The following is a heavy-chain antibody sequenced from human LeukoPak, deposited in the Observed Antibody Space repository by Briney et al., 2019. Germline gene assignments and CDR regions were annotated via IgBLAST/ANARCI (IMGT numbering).Heavy chain of an antibody. V-gene: IGHV3-7*01. Sequence: GSLRLSCAASGFTFSSYWMSWVRQAPGKGLEWVANIKQDGSDKYYVDSVKGRFTISRDNTKNSLYLQMTSLRVDDTAVYYCARDYGGSSPFDYWGQGTLVTVSS. CDR3: ARDYGGSSPFDY. CDR2: IKQDGSDK. J-gene: IGHJ4*02. D-gene: IGHD4-23*01. CDR1: GFTFSSYW.